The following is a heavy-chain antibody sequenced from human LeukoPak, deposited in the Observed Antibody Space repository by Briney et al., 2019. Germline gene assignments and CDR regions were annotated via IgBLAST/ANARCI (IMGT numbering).Heavy chain of an antibody. CDR1: GFTFSSYA. V-gene: IGHV3-23*01. Sequence: GGSLRLSCAASGFTFSSYAMSRVRQAPGKGLEWVSAISGSSGNTYYADSVKGRFTISRDNSKNTLFLQMSSLRAEDTAVYYCALGVQWLVTFDYWGQGTLVTVSS. CDR3: ALGVQWLVTFDY. D-gene: IGHD6-19*01. J-gene: IGHJ4*02. CDR2: ISGSSGNT.